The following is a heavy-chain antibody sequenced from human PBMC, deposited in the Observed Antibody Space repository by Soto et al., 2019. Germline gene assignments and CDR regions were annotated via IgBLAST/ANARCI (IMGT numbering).Heavy chain of an antibody. D-gene: IGHD3-10*02. CDR2: ITYSGGNK. Sequence: PGGSLRLSCEASGFTFSRHAMSWVRQAPGKGLEWVAVITYSGGNKYYADSVKGRFAISRDNAKNSLYLQMHSLKAEDTAVYYCAWGGYYVYGWGQGTLVTAPQ. CDR1: GFTFSRHA. V-gene: IGHV3-30*09. CDR3: AWGGYYVYG. J-gene: IGHJ4*02.